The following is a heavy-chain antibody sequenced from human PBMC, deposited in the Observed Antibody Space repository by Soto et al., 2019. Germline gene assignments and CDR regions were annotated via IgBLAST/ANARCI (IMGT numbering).Heavy chain of an antibody. CDR3: AKALFVVPAAMPFDY. J-gene: IGHJ4*02. V-gene: IGHV3-23*01. CDR2: ISGSGGST. CDR1: GFTFSSYA. Sequence: EVQLLESGGGLVQPGGSLRLSCAASGFTFSSYAMSWVRQAPGKGLEWVSAISGSGGSTYYADSVKGRFTISRDNSKDTLYLQMNSLRAEDTAVYYCAKALFVVPAAMPFDYWGQGTLVTVSS. D-gene: IGHD2-2*01.